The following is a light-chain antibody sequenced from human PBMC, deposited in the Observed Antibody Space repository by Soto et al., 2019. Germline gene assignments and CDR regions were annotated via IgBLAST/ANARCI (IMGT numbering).Light chain of an antibody. V-gene: IGLV2-14*01. CDR3: SSYTSSSTLV. J-gene: IGLJ2*01. CDR2: DVS. Sequence: QSVLTQPASVSWSPGQSITISCTGTSSDVGGYNYVSWYQQHPGKAHKLMIYDVSNRPSGVSNRFSGSKSGNTASLTISGLQAEDEADYYCSSYTSSSTLVFGGGTKVTVL. CDR1: SSDVGGYNY.